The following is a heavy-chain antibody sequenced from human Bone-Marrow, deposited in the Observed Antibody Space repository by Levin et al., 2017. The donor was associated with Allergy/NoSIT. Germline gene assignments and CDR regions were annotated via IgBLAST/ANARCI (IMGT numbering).Heavy chain of an antibody. CDR1: GGTFSSYA. CDR2: IIPIFGTA. J-gene: IGHJ2*01. V-gene: IGHV1-69*01. D-gene: IGHD6-19*01. CDR3: ARKGEAVAGTGYFDL. Sequence: KISCKASGGTFSSYAISWVRQAPGQGLEWMGGIIPIFGTANYAQKFQGRVTITADESTSTAYMELSSLRSEDTAVYYCARKGEAVAGTGYFDLWGRGTLVTVSS.